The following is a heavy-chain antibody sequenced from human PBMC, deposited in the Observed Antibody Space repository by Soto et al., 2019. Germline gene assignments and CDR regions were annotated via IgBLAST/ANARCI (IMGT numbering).Heavy chain of an antibody. CDR3: AKLSCTSSTCYFPGWFDP. J-gene: IGHJ5*02. Sequence: LSLTCTVSGDSISGGASFWSWIRQPPGKGLEWIANVYYSGSSYYNPSLKSRLTISVDTTKNQFPLQLKSMTAADTAVYYCAKLSCTSSTCYFPGWFDPWGQGTLVTV. CDR1: GDSISGGASF. CDR2: VYYSGSS. V-gene: IGHV4-31*03. D-gene: IGHD2-2*01.